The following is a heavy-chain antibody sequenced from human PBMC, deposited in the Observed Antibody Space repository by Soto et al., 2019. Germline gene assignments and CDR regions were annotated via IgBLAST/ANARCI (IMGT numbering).Heavy chain of an antibody. CDR3: ARVAAAGTGGGYYYYYMDV. D-gene: IGHD6-13*01. CDR2: IYYSGST. J-gene: IGHJ6*03. V-gene: IGHV4-31*03. Sequence: PSETLSLTCTVSGGSISSGGYYWSWIRQHPGKGLEWIGYIYYSGSTYYNPSLKSRVTISVDTSKNQFSLKLSSVTAADTAVYYCARVAAAGTGGGYYYYYMDVWGKGTTVTVSS. CDR1: GGSISSGGYY.